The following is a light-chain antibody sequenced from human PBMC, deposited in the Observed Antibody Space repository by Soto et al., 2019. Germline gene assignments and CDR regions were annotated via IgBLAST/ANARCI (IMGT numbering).Light chain of an antibody. J-gene: IGLJ2*01. CDR2: ENN. Sequence: QSVLTQPPSVSAAPGQKVTISCSGSSSNIGNNYVSWYQQLPGTAPKLLIYENNKRPSGIPDRFSGSKSGTSATLGITGLQTWDEADYYCGTWDSSLSAEVVFGGGTKLTVL. V-gene: IGLV1-51*02. CDR3: GTWDSSLSAEVV. CDR1: SSNIGNNY.